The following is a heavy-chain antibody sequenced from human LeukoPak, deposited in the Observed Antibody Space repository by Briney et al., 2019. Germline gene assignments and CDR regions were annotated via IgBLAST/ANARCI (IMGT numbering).Heavy chain of an antibody. D-gene: IGHD3-10*01. CDR2: INPSGGFT. V-gene: IGHV1-46*01. J-gene: IGHJ6*03. Sequence: ASVKVSCKASGYSFSTHWMHWVRQAPGQGLEWMGIINPSGGFTSYAQKLQGRVTVTRDMSTSTVYMELSRLRSDDTAVYYCARDRGNYYYYMDVWGKGTTVTVSS. CDR1: GYSFSTHW. CDR3: ARDRGNYYYYMDV.